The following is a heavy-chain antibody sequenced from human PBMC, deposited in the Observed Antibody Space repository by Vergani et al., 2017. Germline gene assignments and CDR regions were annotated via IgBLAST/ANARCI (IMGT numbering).Heavy chain of an antibody. D-gene: IGHD3-22*01. CDR3: AIVTDDDDSSGYYLDY. V-gene: IGHV1-24*01. J-gene: IGHJ4*02. CDR2: FDPEHGEV. Sequence: QVQLVQSGSEVRKPGASVKVSCQVSGYSLTELTIHWVRQAPGKGLEWMGGFDPEHGEVTFAHHIQGRVTMTEDRSTDTAYMELGSLRPEDTALYYCAIVTDDDDSSGYYLDYWGQGTLVTVSS. CDR1: GYSLTELT.